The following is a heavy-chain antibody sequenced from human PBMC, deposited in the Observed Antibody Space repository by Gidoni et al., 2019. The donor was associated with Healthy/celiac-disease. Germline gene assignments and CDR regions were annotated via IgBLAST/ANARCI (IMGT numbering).Heavy chain of an antibody. CDR2: ISAYNGNT. V-gene: IGHV1-18*04. Sequence: QVQLVQSRAEVKKPGASVKVSCKASGYTFTSYGISWVRQAPGQGLEWMGWISAYNGNTNYAQKLQGRVTMTTDTSTSTAYMELRSLRSDDTAVYYCARGSGLNYDFWSGYSEAVDFDYWGQGTLVTVSS. D-gene: IGHD3-3*01. J-gene: IGHJ4*02. CDR3: ARGSGLNYDFWSGYSEAVDFDY. CDR1: GYTFTSYG.